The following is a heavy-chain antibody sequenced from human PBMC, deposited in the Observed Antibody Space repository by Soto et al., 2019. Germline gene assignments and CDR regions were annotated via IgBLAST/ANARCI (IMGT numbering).Heavy chain of an antibody. D-gene: IGHD6-19*01. CDR1: GFTFSSYA. V-gene: IGHV3-23*01. J-gene: IGHJ4*02. Sequence: GGSLRLSCAASGFTFSSYAMSWVRQAPGTGLEWVSAISGSGGSTYYADSVKGRFTISRDNSKNTLYLQMNSLRAEDTAVYYCAKGGKAVAGTGNLYWGQGTLVTVSS. CDR3: AKGGKAVAGTGNLY. CDR2: ISGSGGST.